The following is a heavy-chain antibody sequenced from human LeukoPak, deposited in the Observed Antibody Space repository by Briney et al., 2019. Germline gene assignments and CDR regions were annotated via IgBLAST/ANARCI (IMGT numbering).Heavy chain of an antibody. J-gene: IGHJ4*02. CDR2: IYYSGST. Sequence: SETLSLTCTVSGGSISSSSYYWGWIRQPPGKGLEWIGSIYYSGSTYYDPSLKSRVAISVDTSKNQFSLKLSSVTAADTAVYYCARLSGSALDHWGQGTLVTVSS. V-gene: IGHV4-39*07. D-gene: IGHD1-26*01. CDR1: GGSISSSSYY. CDR3: ARLSGSALDH.